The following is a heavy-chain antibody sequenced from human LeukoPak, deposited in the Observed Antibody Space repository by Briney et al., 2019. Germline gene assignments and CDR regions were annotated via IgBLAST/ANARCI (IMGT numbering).Heavy chain of an antibody. V-gene: IGHV3-11*01. CDR1: GFTFSDSY. Sequence: GGSLRLSCAASGFTFSDSYMSWIRQAPGKGLEWVSYISTSGTTIYYADSVKGRFTTSRDNAKNSLYLQMNSLRAEDTAVYYCATVGDSYFALAIPNYYYYGWTSGAKGPRSPSP. CDR2: ISTSGTTI. D-gene: IGHD2/OR15-2a*01. J-gene: IGHJ6*02. CDR3: ATVGDSYFALAIPNYYYYGWTS.